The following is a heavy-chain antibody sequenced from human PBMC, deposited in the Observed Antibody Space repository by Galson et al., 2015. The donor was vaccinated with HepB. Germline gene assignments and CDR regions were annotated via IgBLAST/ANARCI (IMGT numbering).Heavy chain of an antibody. CDR3: ASAYDSGSYGWFDP. J-gene: IGHJ5*02. V-gene: IGHV1-3*01. CDR2: INAGNGNT. D-gene: IGHD3-10*01. CDR1: GYTFTSYA. Sequence: SVKVSCKASGYTFTSYAIHWVRQAPGQRLEWMGWINAGNGNTENSQKFQGRVTITRDTSANTAYLDLSSLRSEDTALYYCASAYDSGSYGWFDPWGQGTLVTVSS.